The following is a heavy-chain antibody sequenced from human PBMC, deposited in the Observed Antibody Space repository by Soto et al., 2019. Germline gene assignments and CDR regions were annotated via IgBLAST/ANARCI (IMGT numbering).Heavy chain of an antibody. D-gene: IGHD1-1*01. CDR3: ANGQLERCFDY. Sequence: GGSLRLSCAASGFTFSSYGMHWVRQAPGKGLEWVAVISYDGSNKYYADSVKGRFTISRDNSKNTLYLQMNSVRAEDTAVYDCANGQLERCFDYWGQGTLVTVSS. CDR2: ISYDGSNK. J-gene: IGHJ4*02. V-gene: IGHV3-30*18. CDR1: GFTFSSYG.